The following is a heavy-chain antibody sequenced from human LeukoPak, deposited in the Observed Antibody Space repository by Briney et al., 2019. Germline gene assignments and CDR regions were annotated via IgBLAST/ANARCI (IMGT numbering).Heavy chain of an antibody. Sequence: PSETLSLTCAVYGGSFSGYYWSWIRQPPGKGLEWIGEINHSGSTNYNPSLKRRVTISVDTSKNQFSLKLSSVTAADTAVYYCARRSSWTDYEYFQHWGQGTLVTVSS. D-gene: IGHD6-13*01. V-gene: IGHV4-34*01. CDR2: INHSGST. J-gene: IGHJ1*01. CDR1: GGSFSGYY. CDR3: ARRSSWTDYEYFQH.